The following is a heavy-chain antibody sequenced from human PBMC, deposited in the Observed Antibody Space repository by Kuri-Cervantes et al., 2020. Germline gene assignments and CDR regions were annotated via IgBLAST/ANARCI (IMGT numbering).Heavy chain of an antibody. J-gene: IGHJ3*02. CDR3: ARDGCSSTSCYYFSAFDI. Sequence: SETLSLTCAVYGGSFSSYYWSWIRQPPGKGLEWIGEINHSGSTNYNPSLKSRVTISEDTSKNQFSLKPSSVTAADTAVYYCARDGCSSTSCYYFSAFDIWGQGTMVTVSS. CDR2: INHSGST. CDR1: GGSFSSYY. D-gene: IGHD2-2*01. V-gene: IGHV4-34*01.